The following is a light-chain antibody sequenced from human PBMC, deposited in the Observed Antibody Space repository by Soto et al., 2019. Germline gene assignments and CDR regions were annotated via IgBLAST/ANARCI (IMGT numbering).Light chain of an antibody. V-gene: IGKV3-20*01. CDR1: QSVSNY. Sequence: EIVLTQSPGPLSLSPGERATLSCRASQSVSNYLAWYQQKPGQAPRLLIYGASSRATGIPDRFSGSGSGTDLTLTISRLEPEDFAVYYCQQYGSSPWTFGQGTKVDIK. CDR3: QQYGSSPWT. CDR2: GAS. J-gene: IGKJ1*01.